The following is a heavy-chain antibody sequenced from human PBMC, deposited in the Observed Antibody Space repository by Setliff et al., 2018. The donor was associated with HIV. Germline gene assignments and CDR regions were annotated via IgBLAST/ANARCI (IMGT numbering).Heavy chain of an antibody. Sequence: SVKVSCKASGGTFSAYAVNWVRQAPGQELEWMGRIISILGTPNYSHKFQGRVTITADKSTTTTYMELSSLRSDDTAIYYCARDFHVLGYCSADSCPYDASDVWGQGTMVTVSS. CDR1: GGTFSAYA. CDR3: ARDFHVLGYCSADSCPYDASDV. V-gene: IGHV1-69*04. CDR2: IISILGTP. J-gene: IGHJ3*01. D-gene: IGHD2-15*01.